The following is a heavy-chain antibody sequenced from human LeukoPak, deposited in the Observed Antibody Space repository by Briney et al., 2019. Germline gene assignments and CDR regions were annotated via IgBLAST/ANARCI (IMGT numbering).Heavy chain of an antibody. D-gene: IGHD4-23*01. CDR2: ISYDGSNK. CDR1: GFTFSSYA. Sequence: GRSLRLSCAASGFTFSSYAMHWVRQAPGKGLEWVAVISYDGSNKYYADSVKGRFTISRDNSKNTLYLQMNSLRAEDTAVYYCARDRSMGGGNSLYYYGMDVWGQGTTVTVSS. V-gene: IGHV3-30-3*01. J-gene: IGHJ6*02. CDR3: ARDRSMGGGNSLYYYGMDV.